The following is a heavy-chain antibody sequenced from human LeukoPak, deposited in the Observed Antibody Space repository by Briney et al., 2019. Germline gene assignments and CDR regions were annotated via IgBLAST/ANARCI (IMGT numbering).Heavy chain of an antibody. J-gene: IGHJ4*02. Sequence: GGSLRLSCAASGFTFSNYAMNWVRQAPGRGLEWVSAISGSGGSTYYADSVKGRFTISRDNSKNTLHLQMNSLRAEDTAVYYCAKDLAGSGSYSFDYWGQGTLVTVSS. V-gene: IGHV3-23*01. D-gene: IGHD1-26*01. CDR1: GFTFSNYA. CDR3: AKDLAGSGSYSFDY. CDR2: ISGSGGST.